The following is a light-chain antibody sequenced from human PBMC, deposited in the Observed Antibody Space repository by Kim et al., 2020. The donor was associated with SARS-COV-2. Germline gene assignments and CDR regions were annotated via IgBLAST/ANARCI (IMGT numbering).Light chain of an antibody. CDR3: QQYVSYPNT. Sequence: ASVGERVTITWRASQDINIWVAWDQQRPGKAPKSLIYAASNLQTGVPGRFSGSGSGTEFTLTIRSLQPEDFATYYCQQYVSYPNTFGQGTRLEIK. CDR1: QDINIW. V-gene: IGKV1D-16*01. J-gene: IGKJ5*01. CDR2: AAS.